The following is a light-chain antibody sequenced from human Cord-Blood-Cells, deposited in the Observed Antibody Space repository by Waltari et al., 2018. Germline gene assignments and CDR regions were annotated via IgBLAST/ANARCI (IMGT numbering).Light chain of an antibody. CDR3: QAWDSSTAV. CDR1: KLGDKY. CDR2: QDS. J-gene: IGLJ1*01. Sequence: SYQLTHPPSVPVPPGQTVSITCPGAKLGDKYACWYQQKPGQSPVLVIYQDSKRPSGIPERFSGSNSGNTATLTISGTQAMDEADYYCQAWDSSTAVFGTGTKVTVL. V-gene: IGLV3-1*01.